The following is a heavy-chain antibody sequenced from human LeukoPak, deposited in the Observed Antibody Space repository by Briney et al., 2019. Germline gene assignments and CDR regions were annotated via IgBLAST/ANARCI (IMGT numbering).Heavy chain of an antibody. V-gene: IGHV4-39*07. CDR3: ARGISGYSGYDTGLNWFDP. J-gene: IGHJ5*02. Sequence: SETLSLTCTVSGGSISSSSYYWGWIRQPPGRGLEWIGSIYYSVSTYDNPSLKSRVTISVDTSKNQFSLKLSSVTAADTAVYYCARGISGYSGYDTGLNWFDPWGQGTLVTVSS. CDR1: GGSISSSSYY. CDR2: IYYSVST. D-gene: IGHD5-12*01.